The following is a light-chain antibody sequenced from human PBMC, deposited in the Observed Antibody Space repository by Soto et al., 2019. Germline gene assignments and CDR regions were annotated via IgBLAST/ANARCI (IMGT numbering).Light chain of an antibody. CDR2: DAS. Sequence: PGERATLSCRASQSVSSYLAWYQQQPGQDPRLLIYDASNRATGIPARFSGSGSGTDFTLTISSLEPEDFAVYYCHQFGDSPQTFGQGTKVDIK. CDR3: HQFGDSPQT. J-gene: IGKJ1*01. V-gene: IGKV3-11*01. CDR1: QSVSSY.